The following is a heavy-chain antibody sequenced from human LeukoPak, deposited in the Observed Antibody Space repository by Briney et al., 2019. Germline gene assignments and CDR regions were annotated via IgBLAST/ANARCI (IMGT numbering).Heavy chain of an antibody. J-gene: IGHJ4*02. CDR1: GGSFSGHY. CDR2: INHGGST. V-gene: IGHV4-34*01. Sequence: SETLSLTCAVSGGSFSGHYWNWIRQPPGKGLEWIGEINHGGSTNYNPSLKSRVTISVDTSQNQFSLRLSSVTAADTAVYYCARGRYVTTRGGAAAGFLDYWGQGTLVTVST. CDR3: ARGRYVTTRGGAAAGFLDY. D-gene: IGHD6-13*01.